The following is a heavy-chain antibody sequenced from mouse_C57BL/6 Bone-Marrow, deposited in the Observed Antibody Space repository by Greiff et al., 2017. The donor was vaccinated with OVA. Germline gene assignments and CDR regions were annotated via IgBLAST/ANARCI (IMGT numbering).Heavy chain of an antibody. CDR1: GFTFSSYA. D-gene: IGHD1-1*01. V-gene: IGHV5-9-1*02. J-gene: IGHJ1*03. CDR2: ISSGGDYI. Sequence: EVQLVESGEGLVKPGGSLKLSCAASGFTFSSYAMSWVRQTPEKRLEWVAYISSGGDYIYYADTVKGRFPISRDNARNTLYLQMSSLKSEDTAMYYCTREGDITTVVALHWYFDVWGTGTTVTVSS. CDR3: TREGDITTVVALHWYFDV.